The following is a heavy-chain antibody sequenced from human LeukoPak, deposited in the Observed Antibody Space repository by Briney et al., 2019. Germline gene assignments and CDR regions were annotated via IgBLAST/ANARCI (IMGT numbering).Heavy chain of an antibody. V-gene: IGHV3-66*01. D-gene: IGHD2-15*01. CDR3: ARDADFYCSGGSCYGVSAFDI. Sequence: GGSLRLSCAASGFTVSSNYMSRVRQAPGKGLEWVSVIYSGGSTYYADSVKGRFTISRDNSKNTLYLQMNSLRAEDTAVYYCARDADFYCSGGSCYGVSAFDIWGQGTMVTVSS. CDR1: GFTVSSNY. J-gene: IGHJ3*02. CDR2: IYSGGST.